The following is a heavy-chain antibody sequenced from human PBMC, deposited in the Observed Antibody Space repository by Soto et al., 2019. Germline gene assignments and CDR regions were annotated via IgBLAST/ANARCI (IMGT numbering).Heavy chain of an antibody. CDR1: GYTFTSYY. J-gene: IGHJ3*02. CDR3: AREAGHSLRAFDI. CDR2: INPSGGST. V-gene: IGHV1-46*01. Sequence: QVQLVQSGAEVKKPGASVKVSCKASGYTFTSYYMHWVRQAPGQGLEWMGIINPSGGSTSYAQKLQGRVTMTKDTSTSTVYMELCRLRSEDTAVYYCAREAGHSLRAFDIWGQGTMVTVSS.